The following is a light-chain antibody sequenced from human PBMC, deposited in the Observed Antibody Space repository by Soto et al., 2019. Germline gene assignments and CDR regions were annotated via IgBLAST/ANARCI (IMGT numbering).Light chain of an antibody. J-gene: IGKJ4*01. CDR2: DAS. CDR1: QDINNH. CDR3: QQYHNYPVT. V-gene: IGKV1-16*02. Sequence: DIQMTQSPSSLSASVGDRVTITCRASQDINNHLAWFQQKPGKAPKSLIYDASSLQSGVPSNFSGSASGTHFTLIISSLQPEDCATYYCQQYHNYPVTFGGGTKVEI.